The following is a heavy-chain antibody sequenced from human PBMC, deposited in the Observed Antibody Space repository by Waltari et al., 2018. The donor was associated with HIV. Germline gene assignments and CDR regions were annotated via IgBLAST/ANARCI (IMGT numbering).Heavy chain of an antibody. CDR1: GESLSDYH. V-gene: IGHV4-34*01. J-gene: IGHJ4*02. CDR2: IRHSGST. D-gene: IGHD3-16*01. Sequence: HVQLEPWGTGLLKPSQTLSLTCAVYGESLSDYHREPYQSFNDYSWSWFRQPPGKGLEWIVEIRHSGSTNDTPTHKSPVSITIHTSKQQFALKLRSVTAADTAIYYCARSAGQAHLWAHYGDYWGQGKLVTVSS. CDR3: ARSAGQAHLWAHYGDY.